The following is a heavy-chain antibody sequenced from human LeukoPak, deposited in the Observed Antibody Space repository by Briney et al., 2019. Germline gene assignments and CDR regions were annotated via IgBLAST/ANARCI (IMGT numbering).Heavy chain of an antibody. CDR2: ISYDGSNK. CDR3: ARDGVPYDSSGYHFDY. CDR1: GFTFSSYA. V-gene: IGHV3-30-3*01. D-gene: IGHD3-22*01. Sequence: GGSLRLSCAASGFTFSSYAMHWVRQAPGKGLEWVAVISYDGSNKYYADSVKGRFTISRDNSKNTLYLQMNSLRAEDTAVYYCARDGVPYDSSGYHFDYWGQGTLVTVSS. J-gene: IGHJ4*02.